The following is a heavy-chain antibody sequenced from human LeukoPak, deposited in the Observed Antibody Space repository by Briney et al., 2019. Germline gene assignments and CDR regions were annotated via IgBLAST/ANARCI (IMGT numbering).Heavy chain of an antibody. CDR2: INPSGGST. V-gene: IGHV1-46*01. CDR3: ARGTPYSGYLVY. J-gene: IGHJ4*02. D-gene: IGHD3-22*01. Sequence: ASVKVSCKASGYTFTGYYMHWVRQAPGQGLEWMGIINPSGGSTSYAQKFQGRVTMTRNTSISTAYMELSSLRSEDTAVYYCARGTPYSGYLVYWGQGTLVTVSS. CDR1: GYTFTGYY.